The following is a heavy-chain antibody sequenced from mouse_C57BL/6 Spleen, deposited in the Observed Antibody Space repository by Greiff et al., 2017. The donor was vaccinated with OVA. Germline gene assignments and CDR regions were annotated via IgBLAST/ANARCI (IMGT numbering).Heavy chain of an antibody. CDR2: INPNNGGT. CDR1: GYTFTDYN. D-gene: IGHD1-1*01. V-gene: IGHV1-18*01. J-gene: IGHJ3*01. CDR3: ARRSYYGNPWFAY. Sequence: VQLKESGPELVKPGASVKISCKASGYTFTDYNMDWVKQSHGKSLEWIGDINPNNGGTIYNQKFKGKATLTVDKSSSTAYMELRSLTSEDTAVYYCARRSYYGNPWFAYWGQGTLVTVSA.